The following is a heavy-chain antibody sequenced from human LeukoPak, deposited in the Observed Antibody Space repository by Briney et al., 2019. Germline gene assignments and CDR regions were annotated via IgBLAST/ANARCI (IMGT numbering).Heavy chain of an antibody. D-gene: IGHD3-22*01. J-gene: IGHJ6*03. CDR2: LYPGVST. V-gene: IGHV4-4*07. Sequence: KPSETLSLTCTVSGGPIYSYYWSWIRQTAGKGLEWIGRLYPGVSTNYNPSLKSRVTMSVDTSKNQFALKLSAVTAADTAVYYCARLKFYDSTGYSPGRYMDVWGKGTTVTVSS. CDR1: GGPIYSYY. CDR3: ARLKFYDSTGYSPGRYMDV.